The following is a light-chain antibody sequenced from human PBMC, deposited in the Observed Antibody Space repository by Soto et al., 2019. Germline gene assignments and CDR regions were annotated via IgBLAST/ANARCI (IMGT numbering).Light chain of an antibody. J-gene: IGKJ1*01. V-gene: IGKV1-5*01. CDR2: DAS. Sequence: DIQMTQSPSTLSASVGDRVTITCRASQSITIWVAWYQQKPGKAPKLLIFDASRLESGVPSRFSGSGSGTEFTLTTSSLQPDDFATYYCHHYNSYSWTFGQGTKVEI. CDR3: HHYNSYSWT. CDR1: QSITIW.